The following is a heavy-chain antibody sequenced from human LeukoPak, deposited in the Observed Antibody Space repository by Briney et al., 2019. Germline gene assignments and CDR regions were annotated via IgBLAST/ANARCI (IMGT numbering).Heavy chain of an antibody. CDR2: INWVGDTS. V-gene: IGHV3-43D*03. CDR1: GFTFDDYA. Sequence: GGSLRLSCAASGFTFDDYAMHWVRQAPGKGLQWISSINWVGDTSSYADSVEGRFTVSRDNAKNSLCLQMNSLRVEDTAVYYCARGGLGNNNGQDYWGQGALVTVSS. CDR3: ARGGLGNNNGQDY. D-gene: IGHD1/OR15-1a*01. J-gene: IGHJ4*02.